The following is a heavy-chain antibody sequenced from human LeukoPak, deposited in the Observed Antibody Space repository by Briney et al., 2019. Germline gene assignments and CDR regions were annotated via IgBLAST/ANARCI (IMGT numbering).Heavy chain of an antibody. CDR3: ARGPAKNWFDP. CDR1: GDSINSLDL. J-gene: IGHJ5*02. CDR2: INHSGST. V-gene: IGHV4-4*02. Sequence: SGTLSLTCTVSGDSINSLDLWSWVRQPPGKGLEWIGEINHSGSTNYNPSLKSRVTISVDTSKNQFSLKLSSVTAADTAVYYCARGPAKNWFDPWGQGTLVTVSS.